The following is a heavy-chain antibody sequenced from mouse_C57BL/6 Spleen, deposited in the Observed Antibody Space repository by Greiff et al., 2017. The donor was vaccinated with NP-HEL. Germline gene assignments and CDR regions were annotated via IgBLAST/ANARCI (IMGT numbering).Heavy chain of an antibody. J-gene: IGHJ3*01. CDR2: INPNYGTT. Sequence: VQLQQSGPELVKPGASVKISCKASGYSFTDYNMNWVKQSNGKSLEWIGVINPNYGTTSYNQKFKGKATLTVDQSSSTAYMQLNSLTSEDSAVNYCESRDYGSIREGFAYWGQGTLVTVSA. V-gene: IGHV1-39*01. CDR1: GYSFTDYN. CDR3: ESRDYGSIREGFAY. D-gene: IGHD1-1*01.